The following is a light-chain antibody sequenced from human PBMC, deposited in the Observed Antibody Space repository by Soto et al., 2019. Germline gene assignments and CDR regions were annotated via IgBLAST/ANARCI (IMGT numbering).Light chain of an antibody. V-gene: IGLV2-23*01. J-gene: IGLJ2*01. Sequence: QSALTQPASVSGSPGQSITISCTGTSSDIGSFNLVSWYQHHPGKAPKLIIYEGNTRPSGVSNRFSGSKSGDTASLTIAGLQAEDEAAYYCSSYVGNSIPLFGGGTKLTVL. CDR1: SSDIGSFNL. CDR2: EGN. CDR3: SSYVGNSIPL.